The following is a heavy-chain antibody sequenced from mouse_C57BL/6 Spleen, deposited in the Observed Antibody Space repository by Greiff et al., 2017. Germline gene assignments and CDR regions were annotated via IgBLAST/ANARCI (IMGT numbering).Heavy chain of an antibody. CDR1: GYTFTDYE. J-gene: IGHJ3*01. CDR2: IDPETGGT. Sequence: QVQLQQPGTELVKPGASVTLSCKASGYTFTDYEMHWVKQTPVHGLEWIGAIDPETGGTAYNQKFKGKAILTADKSSSTAYMELRSLTSEDSAVCYCTRSPSEAYWGQGTLVTVSA. V-gene: IGHV1-15*01. CDR3: TRSPSEAY.